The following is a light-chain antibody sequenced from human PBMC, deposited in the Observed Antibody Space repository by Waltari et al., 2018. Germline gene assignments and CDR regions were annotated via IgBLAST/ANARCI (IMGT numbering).Light chain of an antibody. CDR3: QQSYSTPIT. J-gene: IGKJ5*01. CDR1: QSISSY. Sequence: DIQMTQSPSSLSVSVGDRSTITCRASQSISSYLNWYQQKPGKAPKLLIYAASSLQSGVPSRFSGSGSGKDFTLTISSVQPEDFATYYCQQSYSTPITFGQGTRLEIK. V-gene: IGKV1-39*01. CDR2: AAS.